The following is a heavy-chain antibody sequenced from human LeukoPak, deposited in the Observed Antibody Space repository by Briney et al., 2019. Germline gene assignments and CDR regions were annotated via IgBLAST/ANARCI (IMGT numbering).Heavy chain of an antibody. J-gene: IGHJ4*02. V-gene: IGHV4-34*01. CDR1: GGSFSGYY. Sequence: SETLSLTCAVYGGSFSGYYWSWIRQPPGKGLEWIGEINHSGSTNYNPSLKSRVTISVDTSKNQFSLKLSSVTAADTAVYYCARDERYYYDSSGYYYYFDYWGQGTLVTVSS. CDR2: INHSGST. CDR3: ARDERYYYDSSGYYYYFDY. D-gene: IGHD3-22*01.